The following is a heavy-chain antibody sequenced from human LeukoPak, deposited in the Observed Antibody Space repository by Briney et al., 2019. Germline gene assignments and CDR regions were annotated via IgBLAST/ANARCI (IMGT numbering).Heavy chain of an antibody. CDR1: GGSFSGYY. CDR3: ARAPPGGSYYH. J-gene: IGHJ4*02. D-gene: IGHD1-26*01. Sequence: SETLSLTCAVYGGSFSGYYWSWIRQPPGKGLEWIGEINHSGSTNYNPSLKSRVTISVDTSKNQFSLKLSSVTDADTAVYYWARAPPGGSYYHGAQGPLVTVSS. CDR2: INHSGST. V-gene: IGHV4-34*01.